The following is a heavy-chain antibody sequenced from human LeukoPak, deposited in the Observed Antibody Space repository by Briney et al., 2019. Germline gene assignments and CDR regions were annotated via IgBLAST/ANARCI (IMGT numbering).Heavy chain of an antibody. Sequence: PGGSLRLSCAASGFTFSSYGMSWVRQAPGKGLEWVAAISSSGGNKYYADSVKGRFTISSDNSKNTLYLQMNSLRAEDTAVYYCAKDVSYDTIFCSSFFPWGERALFTLSS. D-gene: IGHD3-3*01. CDR1: GFTFSSYG. J-gene: IGHJ5*02. CDR3: AKDVSYDTIFCSSFFP. CDR2: ISSSGGNK. V-gene: IGHV3-23*01.